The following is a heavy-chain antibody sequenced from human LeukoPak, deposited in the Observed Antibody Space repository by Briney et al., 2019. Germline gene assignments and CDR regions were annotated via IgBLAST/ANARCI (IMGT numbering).Heavy chain of an antibody. CDR3: ARRTSGAMVRGVYYFDY. CDR1: GDSISSTDYY. Sequence: SETLSLTCTVSGDSISSTDYYWGWIRQPPGKGLEWIGSIYYSGSTYYNPSLESRVTISVDTSKNQFSLKLSSVTAADTAVYYCARRTSGAMVRGVYYFDYWGQGTLVTVSS. D-gene: IGHD3-10*01. V-gene: IGHV4-39*01. CDR2: IYYSGST. J-gene: IGHJ4*02.